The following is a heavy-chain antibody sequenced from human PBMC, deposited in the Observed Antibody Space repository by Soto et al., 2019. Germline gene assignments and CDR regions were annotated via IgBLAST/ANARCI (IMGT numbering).Heavy chain of an antibody. CDR2: ISYDGSNK. V-gene: IGHV3-30-3*01. Sequence: QVQLVESGGGVVQPGRSLRLSCAASGFTFSSYAMHWVRQAPGKGLEWVAVISYDGSNKYYADSVKGRFTISRDNSKNTLYLQMNSLRAEDTAVYYCARDKFPSTGTAWFDPWGQGTLVTVSS. D-gene: IGHD4-17*01. J-gene: IGHJ5*02. CDR3: ARDKFPSTGTAWFDP. CDR1: GFTFSSYA.